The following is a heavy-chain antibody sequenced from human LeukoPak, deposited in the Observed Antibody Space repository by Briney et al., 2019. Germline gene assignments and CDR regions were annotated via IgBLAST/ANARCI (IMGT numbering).Heavy chain of an antibody. J-gene: IGHJ4*02. CDR1: GDSISSSSYY. CDR3: ARHVRMAGAIRYFDY. D-gene: IGHD1-26*01. CDR2: TYYSGST. Sequence: SETLSLTCTVSGDSISSSSYYWGWIRQPPGNGLERIGSTYYSGSTYYNASLKSRVTISVDMAKNQFSLKLSSVTAADTAVYYCARHVRMAGAIRYFDYWGQGTLVTVSS. V-gene: IGHV4-39*01.